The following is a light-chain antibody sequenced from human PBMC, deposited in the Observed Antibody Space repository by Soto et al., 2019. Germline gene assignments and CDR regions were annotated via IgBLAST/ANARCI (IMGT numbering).Light chain of an antibody. Sequence: DIQMTQSPSSLSASVGDRVTITCRASQGISNLLGWFQHKPGKAPKRLIYAASSLQGGVPSRFSGSGSGTELTLTITCLQPEDCAGYYCLQHNTYPCTFGQGTKLEIK. CDR1: QGISNL. V-gene: IGKV1-17*01. CDR2: AAS. J-gene: IGKJ2*02. CDR3: LQHNTYPCT.